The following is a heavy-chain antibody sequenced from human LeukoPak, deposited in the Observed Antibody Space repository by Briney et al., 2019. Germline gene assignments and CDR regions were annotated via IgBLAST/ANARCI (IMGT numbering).Heavy chain of an antibody. V-gene: IGHV5-51*01. CDR3: ARHIGYCSRTSCAIDY. Sequence: GESLKISCEASGYTFINYWIAWVRQMPGKGLEWMGIIFPDDSDTRYNPSFQGQVTISADKSSNTAYLQWSSLKASDTAMYYCARHIGYCSRTSCAIDYWGQGTLVTVSS. CDR1: GYTFINYW. D-gene: IGHD2-2*01. J-gene: IGHJ4*02. CDR2: IFPDDSDT.